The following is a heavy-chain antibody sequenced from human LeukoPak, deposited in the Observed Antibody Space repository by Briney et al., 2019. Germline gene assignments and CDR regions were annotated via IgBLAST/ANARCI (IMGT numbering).Heavy chain of an antibody. J-gene: IGHJ5*02. V-gene: IGHV3-23*01. CDR3: ARVWGYYDSSGYYHGYNWFDP. Sequence: GGSLSVSCAASGFTFSSYAMNWVPQAPGKGLEWVSAITGVGGGTYYADSVEGRFTISRDNSKNILYLQMNSLRAEDTAVYYCARVWGYYDSSGYYHGYNWFDPWGQGTLVTVSS. CDR1: GFTFSSYA. D-gene: IGHD3-22*01. CDR2: ITGVGGGT.